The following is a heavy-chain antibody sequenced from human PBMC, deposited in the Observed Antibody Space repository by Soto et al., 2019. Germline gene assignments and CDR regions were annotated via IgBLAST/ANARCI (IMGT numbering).Heavy chain of an antibody. Sequence: SETLSLTCTVSGVSISSSSYYWGWIRQPPGKGLEWIGSIYYGGSTYYNPSLKSRVTISVDTSKNQFSLKLSSVTAADTAVYYCARHEEVATGYYYYGMDVWGQGTTVTVSS. D-gene: IGHD5-12*01. CDR2: IYYGGST. V-gene: IGHV4-39*01. CDR3: ARHEEVATGYYYYGMDV. J-gene: IGHJ6*02. CDR1: GVSISSSSYY.